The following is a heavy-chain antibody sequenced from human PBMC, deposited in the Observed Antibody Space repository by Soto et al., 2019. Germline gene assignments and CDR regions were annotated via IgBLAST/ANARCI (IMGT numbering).Heavy chain of an antibody. J-gene: IGHJ5*02. CDR2: IYYSGST. CDR3: ARESSSSLRNHPKNKPFDP. Sequence: PSETLSLTCTVSGGSISSYYWSWIRQPPGKGLEWIGYIYYSGSTNYNPSLKSRVTISVDTSKNQFSLQLNSVTPEDTAVYYCARESSSSLRNHPKNKPFDPWGQGTLVTVSS. CDR1: GGSISSYY. D-gene: IGHD6-6*01. V-gene: IGHV4-59*12.